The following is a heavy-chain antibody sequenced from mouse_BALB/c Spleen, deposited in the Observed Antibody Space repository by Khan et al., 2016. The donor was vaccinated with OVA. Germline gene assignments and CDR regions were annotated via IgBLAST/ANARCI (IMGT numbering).Heavy chain of an antibody. CDR1: GFTIKDTY. CDR2: IAPANGNT. V-gene: IGHV14-3*02. J-gene: IGHJ1*01. D-gene: IGHD2-3*01. Sequence: EVKLEVSGAELVKPGASVKLSCTASGFTIKDTYIHWVKQRPEQGLEWIGRIAPANGNTNYDPRFQGKTTITADTSSNTSYLQLSSLTSEDTAVYDCGHTSYDRRYFDVWGAGTTVTVSS. CDR3: GHTSYDRRYFDV.